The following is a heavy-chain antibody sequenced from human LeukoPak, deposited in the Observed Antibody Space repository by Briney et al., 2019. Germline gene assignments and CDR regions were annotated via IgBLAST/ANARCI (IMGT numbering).Heavy chain of an antibody. V-gene: IGHV4-4*02. Sequence: SGTLSLTCAVSGGSFSSSNWWSWVRQPPGKGLEWIGEIYHSGSTNYNPSLKSRVTISVDKSKNQFSLKLSSVTAADTAVYYCARVKARATMGVYFDYWGQGTLVTVSS. J-gene: IGHJ4*02. D-gene: IGHD3-16*01. CDR1: GGSFSSSNW. CDR3: ARVKARATMGVYFDY. CDR2: IYHSGST.